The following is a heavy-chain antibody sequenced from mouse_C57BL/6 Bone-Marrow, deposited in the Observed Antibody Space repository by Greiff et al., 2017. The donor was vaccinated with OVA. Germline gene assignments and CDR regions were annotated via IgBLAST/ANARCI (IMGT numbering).Heavy chain of an antibody. V-gene: IGHV5-15*01. CDR1: GFTFSDYG. D-gene: IGHD2-12*01. CDR2: ISNLAYSI. Sequence: EVKLQESGGGLVQPGGSLKLSCAASGFTFSDYGMAWVRQAPRKGPEWVAFISNLAYSIYYADTVTGRFTISRENAKNTLYLEMSSLRSEDTAMYYCARLRRRGYAMDYWGQGTSVTVSS. CDR3: ARLRRRGYAMDY. J-gene: IGHJ4*01.